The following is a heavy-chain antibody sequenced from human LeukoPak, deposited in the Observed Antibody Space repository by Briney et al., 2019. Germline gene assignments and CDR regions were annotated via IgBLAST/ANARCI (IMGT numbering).Heavy chain of an antibody. Sequence: SQNLSLTCTVSGGSISSGSYYWSWIRQPAGKGLEWIGRIYTSGSTNYNPSLKSRVTISVDTSKNQFSLKLSSVTAADTAVYYCARADGSGSPHFDYWGQGTLVTVSS. CDR1: GGSISSGSYY. D-gene: IGHD3-10*01. CDR2: IYTSGST. CDR3: ARADGSGSPHFDY. J-gene: IGHJ4*02. V-gene: IGHV4-61*02.